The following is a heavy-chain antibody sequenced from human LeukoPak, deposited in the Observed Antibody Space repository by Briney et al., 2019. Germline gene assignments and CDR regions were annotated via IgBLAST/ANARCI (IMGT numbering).Heavy chain of an antibody. J-gene: IGHJ4*02. V-gene: IGHV1-2*02. Sequence: ASVKVSCKASGYTFTGYYMHWVRQAPGQGLEWMGWINPNSGGTNYAQKFQGRVTMTRDTSISTAYMELSRLRSDDTAVYYCARDPPLDCSGGSCYSFCFDYWGQGTLVTVSS. CDR2: INPNSGGT. CDR1: GYTFTGYY. D-gene: IGHD2-15*01. CDR3: ARDPPLDCSGGSCYSFCFDY.